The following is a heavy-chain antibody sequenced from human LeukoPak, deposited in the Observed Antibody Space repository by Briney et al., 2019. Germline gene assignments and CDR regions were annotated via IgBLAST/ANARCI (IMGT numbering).Heavy chain of an antibody. CDR3: ATPGATTRGVFDY. V-gene: IGHV3-23*01. CDR1: GFTFSSYA. Sequence: GGSLRLSCAASGFTFSSYAMIWVRQAPGKGLEWGSAISGSGDSTYYADSVKGRFTISRDNSKNTLYLQMTSLRAEDAAVYYCATPGATTRGVFDYWGQGTLVTVSS. J-gene: IGHJ4*02. CDR2: ISGSGDST. D-gene: IGHD1-26*01.